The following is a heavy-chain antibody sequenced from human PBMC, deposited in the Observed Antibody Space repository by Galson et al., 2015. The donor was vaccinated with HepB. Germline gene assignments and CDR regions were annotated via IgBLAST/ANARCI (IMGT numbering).Heavy chain of an antibody. CDR2: ISSSSSTI. CDR3: ARDDYVWGSNFFGRYYGMDV. V-gene: IGHV3-48*02. CDR1: GFTFSSYS. Sequence: SLRLSCAASGFTFSSYSMNWVRQAPGKGLEWVSYISSSSSTIYYADSVKGRFTISRDNAKNSLYLQMNSLRDEDTAVYYCARDDYVWGSNFFGRYYGMDVWGQGTTVTVSS. D-gene: IGHD3-16*01. J-gene: IGHJ6*02.